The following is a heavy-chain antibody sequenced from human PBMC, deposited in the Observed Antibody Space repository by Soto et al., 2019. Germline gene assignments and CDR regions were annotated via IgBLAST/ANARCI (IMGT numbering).Heavy chain of an antibody. CDR1: GFTFSSYG. J-gene: IGHJ3*02. D-gene: IGHD4-17*01. CDR3: ASPHDYGDYGDAFDI. V-gene: IGHV3-33*01. Sequence: GGSLRLSCAASGFTFSSYGMHWVRQAPGKGLEWVAVIWYDGSNKYYADSVKGRFTISRDNSKNTLYLQMNSLRAEDTAVYYCASPHDYGDYGDAFDIWGQGTMVTVSS. CDR2: IWYDGSNK.